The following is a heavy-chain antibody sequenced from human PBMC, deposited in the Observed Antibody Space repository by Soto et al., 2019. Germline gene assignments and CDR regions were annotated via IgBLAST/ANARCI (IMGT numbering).Heavy chain of an antibody. J-gene: IGHJ6*02. CDR3: AKDPDYVARRYYHYGMDV. D-gene: IGHD4-17*01. Sequence: EVQLLESGGGLVQPGGSLRLSCAASGFTFSSFAMSWVRQAPGKGLEWVSAISGSGGSTYYADSVKGRFTISRDNSKNTLYLQMNSLRAEDTAVYYCAKDPDYVARRYYHYGMDVCGQGTTVTVSS. V-gene: IGHV3-23*01. CDR1: GFTFSSFA. CDR2: ISGSGGST.